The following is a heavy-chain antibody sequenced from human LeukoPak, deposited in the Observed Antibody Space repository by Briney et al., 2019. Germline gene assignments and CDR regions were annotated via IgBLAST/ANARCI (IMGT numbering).Heavy chain of an antibody. CDR2: ISSSSSTI. CDR3: AKDKGIQLWLTGDFDY. V-gene: IGHV3-48*01. Sequence: AGGSLRLSCEASGFTFSGYNMNWVRQAPGKGLEWLSYISSSSSTIYYADSVKGRFTISRDNSKNTLYLQMNSLRAEDTAVYYCAKDKGIQLWLTGDFDYWGQGTLVTVSS. CDR1: GFTFSGYN. D-gene: IGHD5-18*01. J-gene: IGHJ4*02.